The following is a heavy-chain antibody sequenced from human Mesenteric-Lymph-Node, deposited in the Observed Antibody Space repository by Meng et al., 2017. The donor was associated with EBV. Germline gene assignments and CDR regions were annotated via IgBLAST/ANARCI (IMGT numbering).Heavy chain of an antibody. Sequence: EVQLVESGGGLVQPGGSLRLSCAASGFTFSSSAMSWVRQAPGKGLEWVSAISGSGGSTYYTDSVKGRFTISRDNSKNTLYLQMKGLRGEDTAIYYCAALVGASGAFDYWGQGTLVTVPQ. CDR1: GFTFSSSA. D-gene: IGHD1-26*01. CDR3: AALVGASGAFDY. CDR2: ISGSGGST. J-gene: IGHJ4*02. V-gene: IGHV3-23*04.